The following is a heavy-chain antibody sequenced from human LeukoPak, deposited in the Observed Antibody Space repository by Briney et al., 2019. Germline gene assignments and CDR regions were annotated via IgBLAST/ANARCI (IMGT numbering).Heavy chain of an antibody. V-gene: IGHV3-11*01. J-gene: IGHJ4*02. CDR2: ISSSGSTI. D-gene: IGHD6-6*01. CDR3: ASGAARERFDY. CDR1: GFTFSDYY. Sequence: GGSLRLSCAASGFTFSDYYMSWIRQAPGKWLEWVSYISSSGSTICYADSVKGRFTISRDNAKNSLYLQMNSLRAEDTAVYYCASGAARERFDYWGQGTLVTVSS.